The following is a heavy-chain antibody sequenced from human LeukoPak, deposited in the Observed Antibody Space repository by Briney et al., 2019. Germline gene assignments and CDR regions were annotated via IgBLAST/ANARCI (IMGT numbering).Heavy chain of an antibody. V-gene: IGHV6-1*01. D-gene: IGHD1-26*01. Sequence: SQTLSLTCAISGDRVSSNSAARNWVSQSPSRGLEWLGRTYYRSKWYNDYTLSVKSRITINPDTSKSHCSLHLYSVTPEDTAIYYCARTVGLYCVDYWGRGTLVTVSS. CDR2: TYYRSKWYN. CDR3: ARTVGLYCVDY. CDR1: GDRVSSNSAA. J-gene: IGHJ4*02.